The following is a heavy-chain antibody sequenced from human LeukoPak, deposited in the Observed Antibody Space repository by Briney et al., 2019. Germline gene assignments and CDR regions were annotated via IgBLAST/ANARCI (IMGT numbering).Heavy chain of an antibody. CDR2: ISSGGNTI. CDR3: ARENDVVLSVDY. CDR1: GFTFSSYE. J-gene: IGHJ4*02. Sequence: GGSLRLSCAASGFTFSSYEMNWVRQAPGKGLEWVSYISSGGNTIYYADSVKGRFTISRDNAKNSLYLQMNSLRAEDTAVYYCARENDVVLSVDYWGQGTLVTVPS. D-gene: IGHD5/OR15-5a*01. V-gene: IGHV3-48*03.